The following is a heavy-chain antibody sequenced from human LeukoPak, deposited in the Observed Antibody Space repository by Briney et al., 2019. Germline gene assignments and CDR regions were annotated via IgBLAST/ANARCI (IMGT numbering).Heavy chain of an antibody. Sequence: GGSLRLSCAASGFTFSSYSMNWVRQAPGKGLEWVSSISSSSSYIYYADSVKGRFTISRDNAKNSLYLQMNSLRAEDTAVYYCASRDDSSGYLDAVDIWGQGTMVTVSS. D-gene: IGHD3-22*01. CDR1: GFTFSSYS. J-gene: IGHJ3*02. CDR3: ASRDDSSGYLDAVDI. CDR2: ISSSSSYI. V-gene: IGHV3-21*01.